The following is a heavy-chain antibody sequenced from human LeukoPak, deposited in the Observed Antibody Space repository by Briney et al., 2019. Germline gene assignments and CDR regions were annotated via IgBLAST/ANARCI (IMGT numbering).Heavy chain of an antibody. Sequence: GGSLSLSCAPSGFSVGSSYLSWARQPPGRGWEWVSVIYSDSNTYYADSVKGRFTISRGNSKNTLYLQMNSLRAEDTAVYHCARHSSSVPYYYHGLDVWGQGTTVTVSS. CDR3: ARHSSSVPYYYHGLDV. CDR1: GFSVGSSY. V-gene: IGHV3-53*01. D-gene: IGHD6-6*01. CDR2: IYSDSNT. J-gene: IGHJ6*02.